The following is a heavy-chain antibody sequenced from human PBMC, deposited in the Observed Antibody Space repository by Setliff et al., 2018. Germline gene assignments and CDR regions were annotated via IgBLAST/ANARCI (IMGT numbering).Heavy chain of an antibody. J-gene: IGHJ4*02. V-gene: IGHV1-8*02. Sequence: GASVKVSCKASVYSFTNYDINWVRPATGQGIGWMVWMNPNSGNTGYAQKCQGRVTMTRNTSISTAYMELSSLRSEDTAVYYCARGRQTDTAFDYWGQGTLVTVSS. CDR2: MNPNSGNT. CDR3: ARGRQTDTAFDY. CDR1: VYSFTNYD. D-gene: IGHD5-18*01.